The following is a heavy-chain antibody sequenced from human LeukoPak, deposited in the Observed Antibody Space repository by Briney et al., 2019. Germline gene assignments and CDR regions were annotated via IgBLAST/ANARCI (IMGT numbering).Heavy chain of an antibody. Sequence: GGSLRLSCAASGFTFSSYGMSWVRQAPGKGLDWVSGISGSGGSTYYADSVKGRFTISRDNSKNTLYLQMNNVRAEDTAVYYCAKNQAYYDILTGYYKASGMDVWGQGTTVTVSS. CDR1: GFTFSSYG. J-gene: IGHJ6*02. D-gene: IGHD3-9*01. CDR3: AKNQAYYDILTGYYKASGMDV. V-gene: IGHV3-23*01. CDR2: ISGSGGST.